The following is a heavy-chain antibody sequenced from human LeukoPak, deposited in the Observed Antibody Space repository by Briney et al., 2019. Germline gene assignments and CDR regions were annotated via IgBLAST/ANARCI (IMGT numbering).Heavy chain of an antibody. CDR3: ARDPYYDFWSGYYTYYYYYGMDV. Sequence: SGGSLRLSCAASGFTFSSYSMNWVRQAPGKGLEWVSSISSSSSYIYYADSVKGRFTISRDNAKNSLYLQMNSLRAEDTAVYYCARDPYYDFWSGYYTYYYYYGMDVWGQGTTVTVSS. D-gene: IGHD3-3*01. CDR1: GFTFSSYS. CDR2: ISSSSSYI. J-gene: IGHJ6*02. V-gene: IGHV3-21*01.